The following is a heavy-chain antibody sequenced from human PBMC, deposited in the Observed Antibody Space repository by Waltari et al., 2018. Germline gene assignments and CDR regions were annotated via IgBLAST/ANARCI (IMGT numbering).Heavy chain of an antibody. CDR1: YY. V-gene: IGHV4-34*01. D-gene: IGHD3-3*01. CDR2: INHSGST. Sequence: YYWSWIRQPPGKGLEWIGEINHSGSTNYNPSLKSRVTISVDTSKNQFSLKLSSVTAADTAVYYCAQGWSGYYFFDYWGQGTLVTVSS. J-gene: IGHJ4*02. CDR3: AQGWSGYYFFDY.